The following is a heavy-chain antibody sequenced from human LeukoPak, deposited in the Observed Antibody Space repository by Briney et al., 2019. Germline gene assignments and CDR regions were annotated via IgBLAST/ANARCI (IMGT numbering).Heavy chain of an antibody. V-gene: IGHV4-39*07. J-gene: IGHJ4*02. CDR3: ARVQGGYDILTGYYRGYFDY. CDR2: IYYSGST. CDR1: GGSISSSSYY. Sequence: SETLSLTCTVSGGSISSSSYYWGWIRQPPGKGLEWIGSIYYSGSTYYNPSLKGRVTISVDTSKNQFSLKLSSVTAADTAVYYCARVQGGYDILTGYYRGYFDYWGQGTLVTVSS. D-gene: IGHD3-9*01.